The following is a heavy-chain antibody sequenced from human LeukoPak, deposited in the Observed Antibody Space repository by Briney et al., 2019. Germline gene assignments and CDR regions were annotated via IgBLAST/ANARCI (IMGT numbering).Heavy chain of an antibody. Sequence: PGGSLRLYCAASGFTFSSYAMSWVRQAPGKGLEWVSAISGSGGSTYYADSVKGRFTISRDNSKNTLYLQMNSLRAEDTAVYYCAKDRVSSGWYDYWGQGTLVTVSS. D-gene: IGHD6-19*01. CDR1: GFTFSSYA. V-gene: IGHV3-23*01. CDR2: ISGSGGST. CDR3: AKDRVSSGWYDY. J-gene: IGHJ4*02.